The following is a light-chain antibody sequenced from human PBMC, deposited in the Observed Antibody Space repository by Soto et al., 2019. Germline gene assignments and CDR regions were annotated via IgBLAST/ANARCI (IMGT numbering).Light chain of an antibody. Sequence: DIQMTQSPSTLSASVGDRVTITCRASQSISRWLAWYQQRPGKAPKILIFDASLLKSGVPSRFSGSGSGTEFTLTISSLQPDDFATYYCQQYNSYSTRTFGQGTEVEVK. CDR1: QSISRW. V-gene: IGKV1-5*01. J-gene: IGKJ1*01. CDR2: DAS. CDR3: QQYNSYSTRT.